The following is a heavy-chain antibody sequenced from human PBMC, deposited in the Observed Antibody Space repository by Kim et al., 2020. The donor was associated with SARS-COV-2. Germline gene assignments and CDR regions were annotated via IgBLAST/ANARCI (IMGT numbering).Heavy chain of an antibody. Sequence: SETLSLTCTVSGGSISGYYWGWIRQPPGKGPECIGYIHHTGTTTYSPSLKSRVSISVDTSRNQLSLRLSSVTVADTAVYLCARYSGDPYWYFDFWGRGTLVTVSS. CDR3: ARYSGDPYWYFDF. CDR2: IHHTGTT. D-gene: IGHD1-26*01. V-gene: IGHV4-59*08. J-gene: IGHJ2*01. CDR1: GGSISGYY.